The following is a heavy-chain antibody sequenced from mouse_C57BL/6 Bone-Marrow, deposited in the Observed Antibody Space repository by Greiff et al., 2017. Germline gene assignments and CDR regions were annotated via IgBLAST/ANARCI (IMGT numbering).Heavy chain of an antibody. J-gene: IGHJ2*01. CDR3: ARYGSSGPLFDY. V-gene: IGHV1-54*01. CDR2: INPGSGGT. D-gene: IGHD3-2*02. CDR1: GYAFTNYL. Sequence: QVQLQQSGAELVRPGTSVKVSCKASGYAFTNYLIEWVKQRPGQGLEWIGVINPGSGGTNYNEKFKGKATLTADKSSSTAYMQLSSLTSEDSAVYFCARYGSSGPLFDYWGQGTTLTVSS.